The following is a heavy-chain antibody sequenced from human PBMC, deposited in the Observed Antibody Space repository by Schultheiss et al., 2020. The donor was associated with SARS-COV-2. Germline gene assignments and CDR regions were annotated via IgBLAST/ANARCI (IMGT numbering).Heavy chain of an antibody. CDR3: ASPSSGSPWWYFDY. V-gene: IGHV3-23*01. D-gene: IGHD6-19*01. CDR1: GFTFDDYA. CDR2: ISGSGGST. Sequence: GGSLRLSCAASGFTFDDYAMHWVRQAPGKGLEWVSAISGSGGSTYYADSVKGRFTISRDNAKNSLYLQMNSLRAEDTAVYYCASPSSGSPWWYFDYWGQGTLVTVSS. J-gene: IGHJ4*02.